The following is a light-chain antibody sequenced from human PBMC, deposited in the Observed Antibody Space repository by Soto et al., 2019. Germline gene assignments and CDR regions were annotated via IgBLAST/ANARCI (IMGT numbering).Light chain of an antibody. CDR2: GTS. J-gene: IGKJ1*01. CDR1: QSVSNN. CDR3: QQYNDWLWT. Sequence: IVLTQSPGTLSLSPGERATRSSMASQSVSNNLAWYQHIPSQAPRLLIYGTSTRATGIPARFSGSGSGTEFTLTISSLQSEDFAVYYCQQYNDWLWTFGQGTKV. V-gene: IGKV3-15*01.